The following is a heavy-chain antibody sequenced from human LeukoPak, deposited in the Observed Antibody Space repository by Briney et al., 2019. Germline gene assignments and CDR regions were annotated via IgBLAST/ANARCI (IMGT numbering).Heavy chain of an antibody. CDR2: INHSGST. Sequence: PSETLSLTCAVYGGSFSGYYWSWIRQPPGKGLEWIGEINHSGSTNYNPSLKSRVTISVDTSKNQFSLKLSSVTAADTAVYYCARGSMVRGVIMGNDYWGLGTLVTVSS. CDR1: GGSFSGYY. D-gene: IGHD3-10*01. CDR3: ARGSMVRGVIMGNDY. J-gene: IGHJ4*02. V-gene: IGHV4-34*01.